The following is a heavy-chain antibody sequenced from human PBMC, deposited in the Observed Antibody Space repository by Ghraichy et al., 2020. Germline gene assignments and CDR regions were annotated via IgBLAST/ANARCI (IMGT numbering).Heavy chain of an antibody. CDR3: ARRDLPSRGDAFDI. J-gene: IGHJ3*02. CDR2: IYYSGST. V-gene: IGHV4-39*01. CDR1: GGSISSSSYY. Sequence: SETLSLTCTVSGGSISSSSYYWGWIRQPPGKGLEWIGSIYYSGSTYYNPSLKSRVTISVDTSKNQFSLKLSSVTAADTAVYYCARRDLPSRGDAFDIWGQGKKVTVSS. D-gene: IGHD2-2*01.